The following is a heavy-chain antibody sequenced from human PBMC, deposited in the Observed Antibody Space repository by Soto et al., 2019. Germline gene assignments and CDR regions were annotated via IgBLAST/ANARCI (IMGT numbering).Heavy chain of an antibody. D-gene: IGHD2-8*01. CDR2: ISWNSGSI. V-gene: IGHV3-9*01. CDR1: GFTFDDYA. J-gene: IGHJ4*02. Sequence: GGSLRLSCAASGFTFDDYAMHWVRQAPGKSLEWVSGISWNSGSIGYADSVKGRFTISRDNAKNSLYLQMNSLRAEDTALYYCAKASLGYCTNGVCYLDYWGQGTLVTVSS. CDR3: AKASLGYCTNGVCYLDY.